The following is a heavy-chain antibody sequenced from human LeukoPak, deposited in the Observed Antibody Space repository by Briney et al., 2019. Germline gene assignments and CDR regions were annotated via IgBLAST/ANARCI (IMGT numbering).Heavy chain of an antibody. CDR1: GYTFTGSY. D-gene: IGHD2-2*01. Sequence: ASVKVSCKTSGYTFTGSYLHWVRQVPGQGLEWMGWTNPSTGGTKSAQQFEGRVTMTRDTSNTTGYLELKSLRLDDTATYYCARGGAFCSITTCHEFDHWGQGTLVIVSS. J-gene: IGHJ4*02. V-gene: IGHV1-2*02. CDR2: TNPSTGGT. CDR3: ARGGAFCSITTCHEFDH.